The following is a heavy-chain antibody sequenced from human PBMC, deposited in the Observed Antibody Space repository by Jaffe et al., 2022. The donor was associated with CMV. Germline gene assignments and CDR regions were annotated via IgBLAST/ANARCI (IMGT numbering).Heavy chain of an antibody. J-gene: IGHJ4*02. V-gene: IGHV3-13*01. CDR3: ARGSAAAGKLFDY. Sequence: EVQLVESGGGLVQPGGSLRLSCAASGFTFSSYDMHWVRQATGKGLEWVSAIGTAGDTYYPGSVKGRFTISRENAKNSLYLQMNSLRAGDTAVYYCARGSAAAGKLFDYWGQGTLVTVSS. CDR2: IGTAGDT. CDR1: GFTFSSYD. D-gene: IGHD6-13*01.